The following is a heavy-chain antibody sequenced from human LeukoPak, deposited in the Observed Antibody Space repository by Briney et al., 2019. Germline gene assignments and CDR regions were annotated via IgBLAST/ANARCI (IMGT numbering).Heavy chain of an antibody. D-gene: IGHD3-10*01. J-gene: IGHJ4*02. CDR2: IYYSGST. CDR3: ARARWFGTIDY. Sequence: PSETLSLTCTVSGDSISSGGYYWSWIRQHPGKGLEWIGYIYYSGSTYYNPSLKSRVTISVDTSKNQFSLKLSSVTAADTAVYYCARARWFGTIDYWGQGTLVTVSS. CDR1: GDSISSGGYY. V-gene: IGHV4-31*03.